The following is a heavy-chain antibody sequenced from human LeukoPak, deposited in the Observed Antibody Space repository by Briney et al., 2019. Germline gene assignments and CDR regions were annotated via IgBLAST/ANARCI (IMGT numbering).Heavy chain of an antibody. V-gene: IGHV4-38-2*01. CDR2: MYNSGST. Sequence: SETLSLTCDVSGYSISSGHYWGWIRQSPGKGLEWIASMYNSGSTYFKSSLKSRVTISLDTPKNQFSLTLNSVTAADTAVYYCARHVYGRHQLQACHIDYWGQGILVTVSS. J-gene: IGHJ4*02. CDR3: ARHVYGRHQLQACHIDY. D-gene: IGHD2-2*01. CDR1: GYSISSGHY.